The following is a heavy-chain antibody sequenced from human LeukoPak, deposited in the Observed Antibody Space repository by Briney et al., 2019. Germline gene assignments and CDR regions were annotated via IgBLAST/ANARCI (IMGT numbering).Heavy chain of an antibody. D-gene: IGHD6-19*01. CDR3: ARMRGSSGWGYYYYYMDV. CDR2: ISTSSSYI. Sequence: GGSLRLSCAASGFTLRSYSMTWVRQAPGKGLEWVSSISTSSSYIYYADAVKGRFTISGDNAKNSLYLQMNSLRAEDTAVYYCARMRGSSGWGYYYYYMDVWGKGTTVTISS. V-gene: IGHV3-21*01. CDR1: GFTLRSYS. J-gene: IGHJ6*03.